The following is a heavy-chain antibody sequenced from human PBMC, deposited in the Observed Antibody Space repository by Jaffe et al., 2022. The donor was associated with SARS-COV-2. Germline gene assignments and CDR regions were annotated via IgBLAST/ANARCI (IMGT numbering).Heavy chain of an antibody. CDR2: IYYSGNT. CDR3: ARATNPPRFDY. CDR1: GGSISSGGYY. J-gene: IGHJ4*02. V-gene: IGHV4-31*03. Sequence: QVQLQESGPGLVKPSQTLSLTCSVSGGSISSGGYYWTWIRQHPGKGLEWIGYIYYSGNTYYNPSLKSRVSISVDTSKNQFSLNLSSVTAADTAVYYCARATNPPRFDYWGQGTLVTVSS.